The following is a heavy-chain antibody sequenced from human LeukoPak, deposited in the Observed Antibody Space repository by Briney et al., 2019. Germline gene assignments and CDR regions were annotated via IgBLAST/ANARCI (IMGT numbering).Heavy chain of an antibody. J-gene: IGHJ4*02. Sequence: GESLKISCKASGYGFTSYWIGWVRQMPGKGLEWMGIIDPSDSETRYTPSFQGQVTISVDKSHTTAYLQWNSLTASHTAMYYCARQTAMGRSGDYWGQGTLVTVSS. CDR2: IDPSDSET. V-gene: IGHV5-51*01. CDR1: GYGFTSYW. D-gene: IGHD5-18*01. CDR3: ARQTAMGRSGDY.